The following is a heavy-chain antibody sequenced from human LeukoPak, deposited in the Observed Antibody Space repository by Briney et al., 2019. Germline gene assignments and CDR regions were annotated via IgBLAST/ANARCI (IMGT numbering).Heavy chain of an antibody. D-gene: IGHD4-23*01. V-gene: IGHV6-1*01. CDR1: GDSVSSNSAA. Sequence: SQTLSLTCAIAGDSVSSNSAAWNWLRQSPSRGLEWLGRTYYRSKWYNDYAVSVKSRITINPDTSKNQFSLQLNSVTPEDTAVYYCARGPTVVTPGDYFDYWGQGTLVTVSS. CDR2: TYYRSKWYN. CDR3: ARGPTVVTPGDYFDY. J-gene: IGHJ4*02.